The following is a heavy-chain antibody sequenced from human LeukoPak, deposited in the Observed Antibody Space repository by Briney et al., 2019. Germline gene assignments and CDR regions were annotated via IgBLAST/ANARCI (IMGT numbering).Heavy chain of an antibody. CDR3: AKDSGYGDYGGERFDY. Sequence: GGSLRLSCAASGFTFSSYATSWVRQAPGKGLEWVSAISGSGGSTYYADSVKGRFTISRDNSKNTLYLQMNSLRAEDTAVYYCAKDSGYGDYGGERFDYWGQGTLVTVSS. CDR2: ISGSGGST. CDR1: GFTFSSYA. V-gene: IGHV3-23*01. D-gene: IGHD4-17*01. J-gene: IGHJ4*02.